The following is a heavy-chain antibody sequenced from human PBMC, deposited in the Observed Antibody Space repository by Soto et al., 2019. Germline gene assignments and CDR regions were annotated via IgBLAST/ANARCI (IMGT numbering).Heavy chain of an antibody. D-gene: IGHD3-22*01. CDR2: IRSKAYGGTT. Sequence: PGGSLRLSCTASGFTFGDYAMSWVRQAPGKGLEWVGFIRSKAYGGTTEYAASVKGRFTISRDDSKSIAYLQMNSLKTEDTAVYYCTRIQGTYYYDSSGYSSFQYYFDYWGQGTLVTVSS. J-gene: IGHJ4*02. CDR1: GFTFGDYA. V-gene: IGHV3-49*04. CDR3: TRIQGTYYYDSSGYSSFQYYFDY.